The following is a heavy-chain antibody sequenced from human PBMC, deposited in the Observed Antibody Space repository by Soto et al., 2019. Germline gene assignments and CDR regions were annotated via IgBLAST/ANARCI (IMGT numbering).Heavy chain of an antibody. CDR3: VRSVTRESV. Sequence: EVQVVESGGGLVQPGGSLRLSCAASGFTFSNYWMNWVRQAPGKELEWVADIKQDGSVRSYVDSVKGRFTISRDNAKNSLYLQMDSLRAEDTAVYYCVRSVTRESVWGKGATVTVSS. J-gene: IGHJ6*04. CDR2: IKQDGSVR. V-gene: IGHV3-7*05. CDR1: GFTFSNYW. D-gene: IGHD2-2*01.